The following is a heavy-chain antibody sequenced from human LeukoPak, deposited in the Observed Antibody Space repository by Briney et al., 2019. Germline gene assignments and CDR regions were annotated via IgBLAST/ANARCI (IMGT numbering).Heavy chain of an antibody. Sequence: GESLKISCKGSGYTFTTYWIAWVRQMPGKGLEWMGIIYPGDYDTRYSPSFQGQVTISADKSISTAYLQWSKLKASDIAMYYCARNYGSGNYYTPSDFWGQGTLVTVSS. CDR3: ARNYGSGNYYTPSDF. V-gene: IGHV5-51*01. J-gene: IGHJ4*02. CDR1: GYTFTTYW. D-gene: IGHD3-10*01. CDR2: IYPGDYDT.